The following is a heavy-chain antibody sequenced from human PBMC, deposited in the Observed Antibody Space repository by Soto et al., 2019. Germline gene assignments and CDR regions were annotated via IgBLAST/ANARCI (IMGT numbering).Heavy chain of an antibody. CDR2: IYYSGST. CDR1: GGSISSYY. Sequence: PSETLSLTCTVSGGSISSYYWSRIRQPPGKGLEWIGYIYYSGSTNYNPSLKSRVTISVDTSKNQFSLKLSSVTAADTAVYYCARSRMVRGVIPLYYFDYWGQGTLVTVSS. J-gene: IGHJ4*02. D-gene: IGHD3-10*01. V-gene: IGHV4-59*01. CDR3: ARSRMVRGVIPLYYFDY.